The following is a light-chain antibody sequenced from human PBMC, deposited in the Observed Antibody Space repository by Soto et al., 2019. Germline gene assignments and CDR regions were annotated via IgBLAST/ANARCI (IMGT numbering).Light chain of an antibody. Sequence: IVLTQSPGTLSLSPGERGALSCRASQSVSSNYVAWYQQKPGQAPRLLISGASNRATGTPDRFRGSGSGTDFTLTITRLEPEDFAVYYCHQYGSAPRTFGQGTKVDNK. CDR2: GAS. CDR1: QSVSSNY. J-gene: IGKJ1*01. V-gene: IGKV3-20*01. CDR3: HQYGSAPRT.